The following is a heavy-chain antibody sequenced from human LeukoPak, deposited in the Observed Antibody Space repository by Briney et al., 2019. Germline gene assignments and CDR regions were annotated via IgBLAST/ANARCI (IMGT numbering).Heavy chain of an antibody. Sequence: SETLSLTCTVSGYSISSGYYWGWIRQSPGRGLEWMGSIYYSGSTYYNPSLKSRVTISLDTSKNQFSLKLSSVTAADTAVYYCARLDIVVVPAANAVGPYFDYWGQGTLVTVSS. CDR1: GYSISSGYY. D-gene: IGHD2-2*03. J-gene: IGHJ4*02. CDR2: IYYSGST. V-gene: IGHV4-38-2*02. CDR3: ARLDIVVVPAANAVGPYFDY.